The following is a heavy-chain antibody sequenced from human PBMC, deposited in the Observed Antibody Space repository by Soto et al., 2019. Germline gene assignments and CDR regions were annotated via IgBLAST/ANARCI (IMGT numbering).Heavy chain of an antibody. V-gene: IGHV3-74*01. J-gene: IGHJ3*02. CDR1: GFTFSSYW. Sequence: GRSLRLSCAASGFTFSSYWMHWVRQAPGKGLVWVSRINSDGSSTSYADSVKGRFTIPGDNAKNTLYLQMNSLRAEDTAVYYCARDNTYPAYDFWSGYYPNDAFDIWGQGTMVTVSS. CDR2: INSDGSST. CDR3: ARDNTYPAYDFWSGYYPNDAFDI. D-gene: IGHD3-3*01.